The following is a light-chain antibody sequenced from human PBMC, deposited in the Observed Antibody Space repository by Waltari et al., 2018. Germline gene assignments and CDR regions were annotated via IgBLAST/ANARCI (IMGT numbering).Light chain of an antibody. J-gene: IGLJ3*02. Sequence: QSALTQPASVSGSPGQSITISCTGTSSDVGGYNYVSCYQQYPGKAPKLMIYEVSNRPSGVSNRFSGSKSGNTASLTISGLQAEDEADYYCSSYTSSSTPWVFGGGTKLTVL. CDR2: EVS. V-gene: IGLV2-14*01. CDR1: SSDVGGYNY. CDR3: SSYTSSSTPWV.